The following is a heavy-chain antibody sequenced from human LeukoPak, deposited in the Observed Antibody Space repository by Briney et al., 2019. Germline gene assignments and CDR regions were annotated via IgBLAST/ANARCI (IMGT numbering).Heavy chain of an antibody. V-gene: IGHV1-18*01. D-gene: IGHD3-22*01. CDR3: ARVRSDYYDSTSFYFDY. CDR1: GYTFTSYG. CDR2: ISAYNGNT. J-gene: IGHJ4*02. Sequence: ASVKVSCKASGYTFTSYGISWVRQAPGQGLEWMGWISAYNGNTNYAQKLQGRVTMTTDTSTSTAYMELRSLRSDDTAVYYCARVRSDYYDSTSFYFDYWGQGTLVTVSS.